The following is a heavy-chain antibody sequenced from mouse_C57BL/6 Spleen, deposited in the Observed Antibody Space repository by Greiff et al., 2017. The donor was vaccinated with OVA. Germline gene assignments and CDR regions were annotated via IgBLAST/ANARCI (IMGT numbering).Heavy chain of an antibody. CDR3: ARGMVTTNYFDY. D-gene: IGHD2-2*01. J-gene: IGHJ2*01. V-gene: IGHV1-82*01. CDR1: GYAFSSSW. CDR2: IYPGDGDT. Sequence: VQLQQSGPELVKPGASVKISCKASGYAFSSSWMNWVKQRPGKGLEWIGRIYPGDGDTNYNGKFKGKATLTADKSSSTAYMQLSSLTSEDSAVYFCARGMVTTNYFDYWGQGTTLTVSS.